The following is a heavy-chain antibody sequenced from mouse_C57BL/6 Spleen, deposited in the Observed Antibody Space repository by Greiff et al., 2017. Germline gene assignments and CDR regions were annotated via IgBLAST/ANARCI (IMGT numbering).Heavy chain of an antibody. D-gene: IGHD2-5*01. J-gene: IGHJ4*01. CDR2: IWTGGGT. V-gene: IGHV2-9-1*01. Sequence: VQLQQSGPGLVAPSQSLSITCTVSGFSLSSYAISWVRQPPGKGLEWLGVIWTGGGTNYNSALKSRLSISKDNSKSQVFLKMNSLQTDDTARYYCARSYYSNLDYAMDYWGQGTSVTVSS. CDR3: ARSYYSNLDYAMDY. CDR1: GFSLSSYA.